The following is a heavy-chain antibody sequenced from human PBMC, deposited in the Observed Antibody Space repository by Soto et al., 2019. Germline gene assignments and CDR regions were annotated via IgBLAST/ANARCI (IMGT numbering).Heavy chain of an antibody. Sequence: ELKLLEIGGGLVQPGGSLRLSCAASEFTFSTYAMTWVRQAPGRGLQWVATISDSGDITYYADSVKGRFTISRDNSRNTLYLQMNNLRAEDTALYYCARDRGYDAHDYYYNAMDVWGQGTTVTVSS. D-gene: IGHD3-10*01. CDR3: ARDRGYDAHDYYYNAMDV. J-gene: IGHJ6*02. CDR2: ISDSGDIT. CDR1: EFTFSTYA. V-gene: IGHV3-23*01.